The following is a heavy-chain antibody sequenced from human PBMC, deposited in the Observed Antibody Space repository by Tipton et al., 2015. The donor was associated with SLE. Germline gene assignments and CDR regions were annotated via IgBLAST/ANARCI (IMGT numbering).Heavy chain of an antibody. J-gene: IGHJ5*02. CDR1: GGSISSGGYY. D-gene: IGHD2-8*02. CDR3: PIYYHESTGLHWFDP. Sequence: TLSLTCNVSGGSISSGGYYWSWIRQHPGKGLEWIGYTYYSGSPYYNPSLKSRVTISLDMSKNQFSLRLSSVTAADTAVYYCPIYYHESTGLHWFDPWGQGTLVTVSS. V-gene: IGHV4-31*03. CDR2: TYYSGSP.